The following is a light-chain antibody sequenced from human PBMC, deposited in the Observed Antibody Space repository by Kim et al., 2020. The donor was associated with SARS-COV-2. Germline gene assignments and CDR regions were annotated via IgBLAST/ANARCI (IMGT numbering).Light chain of an antibody. CDR3: QAWDTTSAV. J-gene: IGLJ3*02. CDR2: QNN. V-gene: IGLV3-1*01. CDR1: KLGDTF. Sequence: SYELTQPPSVSVSPGQTASITCSGDKLGDTFTCWYQQKPGQSPVLVIYQNNRRPSGIPERFSGSNSGNTATLTISGTQAMDEADYFCQAWDTTSAVFGGGTQLTVL.